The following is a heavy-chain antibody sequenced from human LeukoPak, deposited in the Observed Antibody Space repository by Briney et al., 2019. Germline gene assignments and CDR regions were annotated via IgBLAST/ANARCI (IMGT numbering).Heavy chain of an antibody. Sequence: GGSLRLSCAASGFTFNNYAMSWVRQAPGKGLEWVSLISGSGVSTYYADSVKGRFTISGDNSKNTLYLQMNSLRPEDTAVYYCARNYGFDYYYALDVWGQGTTVTVSS. J-gene: IGHJ6*02. D-gene: IGHD1-7*01. CDR2: ISGSGVST. CDR3: ARNYGFDYYYALDV. V-gene: IGHV3-23*01. CDR1: GFTFNNYA.